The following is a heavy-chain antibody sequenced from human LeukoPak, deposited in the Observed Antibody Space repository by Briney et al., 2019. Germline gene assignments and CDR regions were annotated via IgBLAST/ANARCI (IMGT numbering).Heavy chain of an antibody. V-gene: IGHV3-30*18. D-gene: IGHD6-19*01. CDR1: GFNFGSYG. J-gene: IGHJ6*02. CDR2: ISYDGSHE. Sequence: GGSLRLSCAASGFNFGSYGMHWVRQPPGKGLEWVAVISYDGSHEYYADSVKGRFTISRDSSRNTLYLQMDSLRPEDTAMYYCPKSAVAGTHYYYYDMDVWGQGTTVTVSS. CDR3: PKSAVAGTHYYYYDMDV.